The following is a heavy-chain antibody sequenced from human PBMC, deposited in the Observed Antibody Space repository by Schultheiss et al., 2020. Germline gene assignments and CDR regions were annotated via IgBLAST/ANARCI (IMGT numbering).Heavy chain of an antibody. CDR3: AKLTMRNDAFDI. Sequence: SETLSLTCTVSGGSISSGSYYWSWIRQPAGKGLEWIGRIYTSGSTNYNPSLKSRVTISVDTSKNQFSLKLSSVTAADTAVYYCAKLTMRNDAFDIWGQGTVVTVSS. V-gene: IGHV4-61*02. CDR2: IYTSGST. J-gene: IGHJ3*02. D-gene: IGHD3-3*01. CDR1: GGSISSGSYY.